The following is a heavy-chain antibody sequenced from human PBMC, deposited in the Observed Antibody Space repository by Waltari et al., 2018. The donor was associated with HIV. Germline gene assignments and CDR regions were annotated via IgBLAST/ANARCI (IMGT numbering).Heavy chain of an antibody. Sequence: QVQMVQSGAEVKKPGASVKVSCKTSGFSLTGYYIHGVRQAPGQGLEWMGWIYSNTGDTNYGLQFEGRVTMTRDTSMRTAYMELRTLRSDDTALYYCARQMTFYDAFDVWGQGTVVTVSS. V-gene: IGHV1-2*02. J-gene: IGHJ3*01. CDR3: ARQMTFYDAFDV. CDR2: IYSNTGDT. CDR1: GFSLTGYY.